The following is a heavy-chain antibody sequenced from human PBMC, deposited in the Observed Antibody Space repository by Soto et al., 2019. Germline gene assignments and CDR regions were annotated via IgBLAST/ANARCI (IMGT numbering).Heavy chain of an antibody. CDR3: ARAPYSSSWSRFDAFDI. Sequence: QVQLQQSGPGLVKPSQTLSLTCAISGDSVSSNSAAWNWIRQSPSRGLEWLGRTYYRSKWYNDYAVSVKSRITINPDTSKNQFALQLNSVTPEDTAVYYCARAPYSSSWSRFDAFDIWGQGTMVTVSS. CDR1: GDSVSSNSAA. D-gene: IGHD6-13*01. V-gene: IGHV6-1*01. J-gene: IGHJ3*02. CDR2: TYYRSKWYN.